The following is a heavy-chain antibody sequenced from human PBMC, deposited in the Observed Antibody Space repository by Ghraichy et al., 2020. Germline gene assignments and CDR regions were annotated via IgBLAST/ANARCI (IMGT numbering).Heavy chain of an antibody. CDR1: GFTFSSYS. CDR3: ARDLRAHY. CDR2: ISSSSRTI. Sequence: GGSLRLSCAASGFTFSSYSMNWVRQAPGKGLEWVSYISSSSRTIYYADSVKGRFTISRDNAKNSLYLQMNSLRAEDTAVYYCARDLRAHYWGQGTLVTVST. J-gene: IGHJ4*02. D-gene: IGHD1-26*01. V-gene: IGHV3-48*01.